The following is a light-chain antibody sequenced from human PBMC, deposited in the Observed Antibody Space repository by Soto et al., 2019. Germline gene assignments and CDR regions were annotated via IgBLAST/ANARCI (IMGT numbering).Light chain of an antibody. CDR2: DTS. V-gene: IGKV3-11*01. Sequence: EIVLTQPPVTLSLSPGERATLSCRASQSVGSHLAWYQQKPGQPPRLLIYDTSNRATGIPVRIRGSGSETDFTLTIGNLEPEDSAVYFCQQRTTWPATFGQGTKLEIK. CDR3: QQRTTWPAT. J-gene: IGKJ2*01. CDR1: QSVGSH.